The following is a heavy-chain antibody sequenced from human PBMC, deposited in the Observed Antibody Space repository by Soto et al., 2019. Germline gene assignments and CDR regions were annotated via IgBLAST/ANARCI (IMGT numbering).Heavy chain of an antibody. Sequence: ETLSLTCTVSGGSIRSYYWSWIRQPPGKGLEWIGYIYYSGSTNYNPSLKSRVTISVDTSKNQFSLKLRSVTAADTAVYYCARRYGDASDYWGQGTLVTVSS. CDR2: IYYSGST. CDR3: ARRYGDASDY. CDR1: GGSIRSYY. J-gene: IGHJ4*02. D-gene: IGHD4-17*01. V-gene: IGHV4-59*08.